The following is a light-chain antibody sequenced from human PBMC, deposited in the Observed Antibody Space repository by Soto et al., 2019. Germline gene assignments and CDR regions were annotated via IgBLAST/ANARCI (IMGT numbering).Light chain of an antibody. CDR1: NSNIRRKT. CDR3: AAWDASLNGVV. CDR2: SNI. Sequence: QSVLTQPPSASGTPGQRVIMSCSGSNSNIRRKTLNWYQQLPGTAPKLLIYSNIQRPSGVPDRFSGSKSGTSASLAISGLQSEDEADYYCAAWDASLNGVVFGGGTHLTVL. V-gene: IGLV1-44*01. J-gene: IGLJ2*01.